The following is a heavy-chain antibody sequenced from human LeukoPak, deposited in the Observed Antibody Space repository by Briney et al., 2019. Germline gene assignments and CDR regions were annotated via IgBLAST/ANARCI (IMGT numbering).Heavy chain of an antibody. CDR2: IYTSGST. CDR3: ASEYYDSSGLQNDAFDI. V-gene: IGHV4-4*07. J-gene: IGHJ3*02. Sequence: SEALSLTCTVSGGSVSSYYWSWIRQPAGEGLEWIGRIYTSGSTNYNPSLKSRVTMSVDTSKNQFSLRLSSVTAADTAVYYCASEYYDSSGLQNDAFDIWGQGTMVTVSS. CDR1: GGSVSSYY. D-gene: IGHD3-22*01.